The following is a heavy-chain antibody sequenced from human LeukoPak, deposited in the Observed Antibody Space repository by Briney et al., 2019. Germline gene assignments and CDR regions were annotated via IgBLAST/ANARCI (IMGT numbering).Heavy chain of an antibody. J-gene: IGHJ4*02. Sequence: PSEPLSLTCTVSGASISSYYWSWIRQPPGRGLEWIGFVSYSASTNYNPSLKGRVTISVNTPKNQFSLSLSSVTAADTAVYYCARHRDGYHFDYWGEGALVSVS. CDR2: VSYSAST. CDR3: ARHRDGYHFDY. V-gene: IGHV4-59*08. D-gene: IGHD5-24*01. CDR1: GASISSYY.